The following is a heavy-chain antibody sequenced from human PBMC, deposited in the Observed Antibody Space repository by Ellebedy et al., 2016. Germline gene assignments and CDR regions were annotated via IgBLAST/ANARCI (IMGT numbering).Heavy chain of an antibody. CDR1: GFSISSDYF. V-gene: IGHV4-38-2*02. J-gene: IGHJ3*02. D-gene: IGHD5-18*01. CDR2: IFHSGST. Sequence: SETLSLTXTVSGFSISSDYFWGWVRQPPGKGLEWIGNIFHSGSTYYNPSLKSRVTISVDRSKNQFSLKLSSVTAADTAVYYCASRYSSDAFDIWGQGTMVTVSS. CDR3: ASRYSSDAFDI.